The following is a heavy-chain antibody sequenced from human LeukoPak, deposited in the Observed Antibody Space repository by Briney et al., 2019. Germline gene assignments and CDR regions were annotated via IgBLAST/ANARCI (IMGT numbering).Heavy chain of an antibody. CDR3: ARPQQWRRPSYLDL. CDR1: GGSFSGYY. CDR2: INHSGGT. Sequence: PSETLSLTCAVYGGSFSGYYWSWIRQPPGKGLEWMGEINHSGGTNYNPSLKSRVTISVDTSKNQFSLKLSSVTAADTAVYYCARPQQWRRPSYLDLWGRGTLVTVSS. J-gene: IGHJ2*01. V-gene: IGHV4-34*01. D-gene: IGHD5-12*01.